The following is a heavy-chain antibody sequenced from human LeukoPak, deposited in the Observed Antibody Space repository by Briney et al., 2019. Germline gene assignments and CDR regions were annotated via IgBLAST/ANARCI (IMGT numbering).Heavy chain of an antibody. CDR1: GYTFTSYY. CDR2: INLSEDST. CDR3: ARGRSGASAGTVDFQH. D-gene: IGHD6-13*01. J-gene: IGHJ1*01. V-gene: IGHV1-46*01. Sequence: ASVKVSCKASGYTFTSYYMHWVRQAPGQGREWTGIINLSEDSTSYAEKFQGRVTMTTDTSTSTVYMELSSLISEDTAVYYCARGRSGASAGTVDFQHWGQGTLVSVSS.